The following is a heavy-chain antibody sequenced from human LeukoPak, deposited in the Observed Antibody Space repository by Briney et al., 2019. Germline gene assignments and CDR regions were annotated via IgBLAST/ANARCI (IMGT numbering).Heavy chain of an antibody. J-gene: IGHJ2*01. CDR1: GFTFSSYW. D-gene: IGHD4-11*01. Sequence: GGSLRLSCAASGFTFSSYWMHWVRHVPGKGVVWVSYINSDGSSTNYADYVKGRFIISRDNEKMSPYQQMNSRRGEDAAVYYCARSLRLYCYFVLWGRGTLVTVSS. CDR3: ARSLRLYCYFVL. CDR2: INSDGSST. V-gene: IGHV3-74*01.